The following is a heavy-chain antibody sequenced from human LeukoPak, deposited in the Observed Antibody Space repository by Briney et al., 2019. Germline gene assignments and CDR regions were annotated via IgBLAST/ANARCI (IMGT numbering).Heavy chain of an antibody. CDR2: ISAYNGNT. J-gene: IGHJ4*02. D-gene: IGHD4-17*01. CDR1: GYTFTSYG. V-gene: IGHV1-18*01. Sequence: ASVKVSCKASGYTFTSYGISWVRQAPGQGLEWMGWISAYNGNTNYAQKLQGRVTMTTDTSTSTAYIELRSLRSDDTAVYYCARERLRPMTTVTTPLADWGQGTLVTVSS. CDR3: ARERLRPMTTVTTPLAD.